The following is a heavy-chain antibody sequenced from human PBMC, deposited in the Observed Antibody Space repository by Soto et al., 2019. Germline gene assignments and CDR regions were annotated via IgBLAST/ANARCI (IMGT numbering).Heavy chain of an antibody. D-gene: IGHD6-13*01. CDR2: IHYSGTT. Sequence: SETLSLTCTVSGGSMRNYFWTWIRQPPGKGLEWIGYIHYSGTTSFFPSYNPSLRSRVTISEGTSKNQFSLKLLSVTTADTAVYFCAAGEASSRNLAPYYLDFWGQGTLVTVSS. CDR3: AAGEASSRNLAPYYLDF. CDR1: GGSMRNYF. J-gene: IGHJ4*02. V-gene: IGHV4-59*01.